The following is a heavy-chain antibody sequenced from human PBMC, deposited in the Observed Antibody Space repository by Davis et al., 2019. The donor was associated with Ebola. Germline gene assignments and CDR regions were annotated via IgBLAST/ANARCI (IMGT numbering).Heavy chain of an antibody. CDR2: IRSKANSYAT. CDR3: TRQNDFWSGYYIYYYYYGMDV. J-gene: IGHJ6*02. CDR1: GFTFSGSA. D-gene: IGHD3-3*01. V-gene: IGHV3-73*01. Sequence: GESLKISCAASGFTFSGSAMHWVRQASGKGLEWVGRIRSKANSYATAYAASVKGRFTISRDDSKNTAYLQMNSLKTEDTAVYYCTRQNDFWSGYYIYYYYYGMDVWGQGTTVTVSS.